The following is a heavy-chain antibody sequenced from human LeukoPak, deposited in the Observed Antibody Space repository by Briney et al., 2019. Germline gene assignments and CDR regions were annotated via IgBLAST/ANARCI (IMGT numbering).Heavy chain of an antibody. CDR2: ITSGGGT. CDR1: GFTFSSYA. Sequence: GGSLRLSCAASGFTFSSYAMTWVRQAPGQGLEWVSGITSGGGTYYADSVKGRFTISRDNSKNTLYVQMNSLRAEDTDVYYCAKSVGSGSYYNNDCWGQGTLVTVSS. V-gene: IGHV3-23*01. J-gene: IGHJ4*02. CDR3: AKSVGSGSYYNNDC. D-gene: IGHD3-10*01.